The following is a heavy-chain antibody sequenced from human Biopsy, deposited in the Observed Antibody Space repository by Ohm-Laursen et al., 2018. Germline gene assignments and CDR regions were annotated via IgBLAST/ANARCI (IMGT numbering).Heavy chain of an antibody. D-gene: IGHD1-14*01. CDR3: VKQWGGYNFDS. V-gene: IGHV3-23*01. Sequence: SLRLSCTASGFTFHTYAMNWVRQAPGTGLEWVAHIDVSDYNTYYADSVRGRFTISRDNSKQMVHLEINSLTADDTVVYYCVKQWGGYNFDSWGQGTLVTVSS. CDR1: GFTFHTYA. J-gene: IGHJ5*01. CDR2: IDVSDYNT.